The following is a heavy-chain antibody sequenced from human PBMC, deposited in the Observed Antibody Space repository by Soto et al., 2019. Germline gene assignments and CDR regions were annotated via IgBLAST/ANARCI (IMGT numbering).Heavy chain of an antibody. CDR3: ARQAYHYDTNSFGY. D-gene: IGHD3-22*01. J-gene: IGHJ4*02. CDR2: IYPGDSDI. V-gene: IGHV5-51*01. CDR1: GYSFTTYW. Sequence: VESLKISCKGSGYSFTTYWIGWWRQMPGKGLELMGVIYPGDSDIRFSPSFQGQVTISADMSLSTAYLQWSSLRVSDTAMYYCARQAYHYDTNSFGYWGQGTLVTVSS.